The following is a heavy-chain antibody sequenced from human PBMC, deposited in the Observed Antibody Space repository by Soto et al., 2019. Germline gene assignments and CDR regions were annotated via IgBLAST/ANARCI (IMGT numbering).Heavy chain of an antibody. Sequence: EVQLLESGGGLVQPGGSLRLSCAASGFTFSSYAMSWVRQAPGKGLEWVSAISGSGGSTYYADSVKGRFTISRDNSKNALSLQIDSLRAEDMAVYYCAKDPYFDFWSAPNWFDPWGQGTLVTVSS. J-gene: IGHJ5*02. D-gene: IGHD3-3*01. CDR2: ISGSGGST. CDR1: GFTFSSYA. CDR3: AKDPYFDFWSAPNWFDP. V-gene: IGHV3-23*01.